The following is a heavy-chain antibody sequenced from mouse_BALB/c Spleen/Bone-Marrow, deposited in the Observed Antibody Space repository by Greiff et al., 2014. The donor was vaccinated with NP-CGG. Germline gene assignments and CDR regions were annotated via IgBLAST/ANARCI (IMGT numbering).Heavy chain of an antibody. D-gene: IGHD2-2*01. CDR2: IDPSDSYT. V-gene: IGHV1-69*02. Sequence: QVQLQQSGAELVKPGASVKLSCKASGYTFTSYWMHWVKQRPGQGLEWIGEIDPSDSYTNYNQKFKGKATLTVDKSSSTAYMQLSSLISEDSAVYYCARGGNGYDGYWCFDVWGAGTTVTVSS. J-gene: IGHJ1*01. CDR1: GYTFTSYW. CDR3: ARGGNGYDGYWCFDV.